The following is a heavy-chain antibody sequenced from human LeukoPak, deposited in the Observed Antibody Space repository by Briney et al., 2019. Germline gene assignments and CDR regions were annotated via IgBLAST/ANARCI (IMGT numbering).Heavy chain of an antibody. CDR3: AKDPYSSAWFSRDWFDP. V-gene: IGHV3-7*03. Sequence: GGSLRLSCAASGFTFTTCWMSWVRQAPGKGLEWVANINQDGTEKYYVDSVKGRFTISRDNAKNTLYLQMNSLRAEDTAVYYCAKDPYSSAWFSRDWFDPWGQGTLVTVSS. CDR2: INQDGTEK. D-gene: IGHD6-13*01. J-gene: IGHJ5*02. CDR1: GFTFTTCW.